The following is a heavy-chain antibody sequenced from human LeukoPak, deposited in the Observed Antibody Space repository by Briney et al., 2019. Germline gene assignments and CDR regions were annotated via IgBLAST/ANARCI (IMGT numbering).Heavy chain of an antibody. J-gene: IGHJ4*02. CDR2: IYYSGST. CDR3: ARAGYDSSGYSTYYFDY. D-gene: IGHD3-22*01. V-gene: IGHV4-31*03. Sequence: SETLSLTCTVSGGSISSGGYYWSWIRQHPGKGLEWIGYIYYSGSTYYNPSLKSRVTISIDTSKNQFSLKLSSVTAADTAVYYCARAGYDSSGYSTYYFDYWGQGTLVTVSS. CDR1: GGSISSGGYY.